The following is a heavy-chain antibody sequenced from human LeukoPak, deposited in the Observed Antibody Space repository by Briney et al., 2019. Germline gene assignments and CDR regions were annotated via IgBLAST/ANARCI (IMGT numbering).Heavy chain of an antibody. Sequence: NPSETLSLTCTVSGGSISSYYWSWIRQPPGKGLEWIGYIYYSGSTNYNPSLKSRVTISVDTSKNQFSLKLSSVTAADTAVYYCARDQGHDYGDYWFDPWGQETLVTVSS. CDR1: GGSISSYY. CDR2: IYYSGST. J-gene: IGHJ5*02. V-gene: IGHV4-59*01. D-gene: IGHD4-17*01. CDR3: ARDQGHDYGDYWFDP.